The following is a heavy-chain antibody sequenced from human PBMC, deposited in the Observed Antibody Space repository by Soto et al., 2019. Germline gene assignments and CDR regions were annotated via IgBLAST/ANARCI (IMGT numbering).Heavy chain of an antibody. CDR1: GLTFSSYA. CDR3: AKMGVIAAAGTDYYGMDV. Sequence: PGGSLRLSCAASGLTFSSYAMSWVRQAPGKGLEWVSAISGSGGSTYYADSVKGRFTISRDNSKNTLYLQMNSLRAEDTAVYYCAKMGVIAAAGTDYYGMDVWGQGTTVTVSS. CDR2: ISGSGGST. D-gene: IGHD6-13*01. V-gene: IGHV3-23*01. J-gene: IGHJ6*02.